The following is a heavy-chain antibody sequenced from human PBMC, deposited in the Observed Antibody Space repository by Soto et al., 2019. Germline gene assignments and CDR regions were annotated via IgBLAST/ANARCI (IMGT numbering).Heavy chain of an antibody. J-gene: IGHJ3*02. D-gene: IGHD6-19*01. CDR2: ISGSGTTA. CDR3: AKTTDGWFSAFEI. CDR1: GFIFSSYA. Sequence: EVQLLESGGGLVQPGGSLRLSCAASGFIFSSYAMSWVRQAPGKGLEWVSAISGSGTTAYYADSVKGRFTFSRDNSKKTMYLQMNSLRAEDTAVYYCAKTTDGWFSAFEIWGQGIMVTVSS. V-gene: IGHV3-23*01.